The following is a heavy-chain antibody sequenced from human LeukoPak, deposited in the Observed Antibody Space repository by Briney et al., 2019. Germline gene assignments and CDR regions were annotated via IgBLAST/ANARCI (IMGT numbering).Heavy chain of an antibody. Sequence: SETLSLTCTVSGGSISNYYWSWIRQPPGKGLEWIGYIYYSGSTNYNPSLKSRVTISVDTSKNQFSLKLSSVTAADTAVYYCARVQFEVAATGGWFDPWGQGTLVTVSS. CDR2: IYYSGST. J-gene: IGHJ5*02. D-gene: IGHD2-15*01. CDR1: GGSISNYY. V-gene: IGHV4-59*01. CDR3: ARVQFEVAATGGWFDP.